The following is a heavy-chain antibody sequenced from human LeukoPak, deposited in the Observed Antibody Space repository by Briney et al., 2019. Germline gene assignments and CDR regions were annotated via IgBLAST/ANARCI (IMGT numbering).Heavy chain of an antibody. V-gene: IGHV3-64*01. CDR3: ARGRGYIYGYDY. J-gene: IGHJ4*02. CDR1: GFMFSNYD. CDR2: LSTNGGST. Sequence: GGSLRLSCAASGFMFSNYDMHCVRQAPGKGLEYVSHLSTNGGSTYYAISVKGRFTISRDNSKNTLYLQMGSLRAEDMAVYYCARGRGYIYGYDYWGQGTLVTVSS. D-gene: IGHD5-18*01.